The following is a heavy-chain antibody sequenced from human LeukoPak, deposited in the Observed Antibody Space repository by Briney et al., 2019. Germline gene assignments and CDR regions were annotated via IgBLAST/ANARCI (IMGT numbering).Heavy chain of an antibody. J-gene: IGHJ4*02. CDR2: INHSGST. V-gene: IGHV4-34*01. CDR3: ARQTGAGLFNLP. CDR1: GGSFSGYY. Sequence: SETLSLTCAVYGGSFSGYYWSWIRQPPGKGLEWLGEINHSGSTNYNPSLKSRVTISVDTSKTQFSLKLSSVTAADTSTYYCARQTGAGLFNLPGGQGIRVTVSS. D-gene: IGHD3/OR15-3a*01.